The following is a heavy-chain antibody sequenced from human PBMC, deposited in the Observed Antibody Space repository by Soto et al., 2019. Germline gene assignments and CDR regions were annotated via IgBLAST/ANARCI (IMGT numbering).Heavy chain of an antibody. CDR3: VRDNYGDFDY. CDR2: IYQSGTT. J-gene: IGHJ4*02. CDR1: GASISTTNYY. D-gene: IGHD4-17*01. V-gene: IGHV4-30-4*01. Sequence: SETLSLTCTVSGASISTTNYYWSWIRQPPGKGLEWIGYIYQSGTTYYNPSLKSRVTISLDTSKNQFSLKLTFVTAADTAVYFCVRDNYGDFDYWGQGTLVTVSS.